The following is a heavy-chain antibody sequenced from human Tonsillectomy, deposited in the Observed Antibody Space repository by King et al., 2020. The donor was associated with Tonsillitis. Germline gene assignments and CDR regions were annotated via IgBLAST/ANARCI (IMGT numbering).Heavy chain of an antibody. CDR1: GYTFVAYY. D-gene: IGHD3-22*01. CDR2: VNPNNGDT. CDR3: ARDRGSSGHYFYGMDV. J-gene: IGHJ6*02. Sequence: QLVQSGAEVTEPGASVKVSCKASGYTFVAYYMHWVRQAPGQGLEWMGWVNPNNGDTNYALKFQGRVTMTRNTSISTAYMELKRLRSDDTALYYCARDRGSSGHYFYGMDVWGQGTSVTVSS. V-gene: IGHV1-2*02.